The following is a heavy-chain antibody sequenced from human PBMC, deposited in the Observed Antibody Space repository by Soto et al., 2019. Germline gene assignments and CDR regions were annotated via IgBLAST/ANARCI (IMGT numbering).Heavy chain of an antibody. CDR2: IIPIFGTA. V-gene: IGHV1-69*13. Sequence: GASVKVSCKASGGTFSSYAISWVRQAPGQGREWMGGIIPIFGTANYAQKFQGRVTITADESTSTAYMELSSLRSEDTAVYYCATQRRYYDILTGRGAFDIWGQGTMVTVSS. CDR3: ATQRRYYDILTGRGAFDI. D-gene: IGHD3-9*01. J-gene: IGHJ3*02. CDR1: GGTFSSYA.